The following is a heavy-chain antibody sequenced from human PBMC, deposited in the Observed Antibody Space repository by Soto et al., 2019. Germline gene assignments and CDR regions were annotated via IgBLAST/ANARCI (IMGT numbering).Heavy chain of an antibody. J-gene: IGHJ6*03. Sequence: QVQLVQSGAEVKKPGASVKVSCKASGYTFTSYGINWVRQAPGQGLGWMGWISGYTGDTTYAHNLQGRVTMTTDTATRTAYRELRSLRSDDTAIYYCAREGRYSSYMDVWGKGTTVTVSS. CDR3: AREGRYSSYMDV. CDR2: ISGYTGDT. CDR1: GYTFTSYG. V-gene: IGHV1-18*01.